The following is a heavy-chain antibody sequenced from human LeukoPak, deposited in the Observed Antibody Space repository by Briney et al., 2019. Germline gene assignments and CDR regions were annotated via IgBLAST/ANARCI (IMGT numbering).Heavy chain of an antibody. D-gene: IGHD1-26*01. CDR2: ISSSSSYI. Sequence: GGSLRLSCAASGFTFSSYSVNCVRQAPGKGLEWVSSISSSSSYIYYADSVKGRFTLSRDNAKNSLYLQMNSLRAEDTAVYYCATYSGAHHKTFDYWGQGTLVTVSS. J-gene: IGHJ4*02. CDR1: GFTFSSYS. CDR3: ATYSGAHHKTFDY. V-gene: IGHV3-21*04.